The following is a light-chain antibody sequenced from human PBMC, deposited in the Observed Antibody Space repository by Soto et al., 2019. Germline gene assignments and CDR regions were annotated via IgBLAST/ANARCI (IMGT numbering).Light chain of an antibody. Sequence: QPALTQPASVSGSPGQSITISCTGTSSDVGGYNYVSWFQQHPDKVPKLMIYEVSNRPSGVSSRFSGSKSGNTASLTISGLQAEDEADYYCSSYRSTSNYVCGSGTKVTVL. CDR3: SSYRSTSNYV. CDR1: SSDVGGYNY. V-gene: IGLV2-14*01. J-gene: IGLJ1*01. CDR2: EVS.